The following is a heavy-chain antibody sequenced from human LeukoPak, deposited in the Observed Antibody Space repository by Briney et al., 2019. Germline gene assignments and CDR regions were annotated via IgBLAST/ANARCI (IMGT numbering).Heavy chain of an antibody. J-gene: IGHJ4*02. Sequence: GRSLRLSCAASGFTFDDYAMHWVRQAPGKGLEWVSGISWNSGSIGYADSVKGRFTISRDNAKNPLYLQMNSLRAEDTALYYCAKASLSGYDIYYFDYWGQGTLVTVSS. D-gene: IGHD5-12*01. CDR1: GFTFDDYA. CDR2: ISWNSGSI. CDR3: AKASLSGYDIYYFDY. V-gene: IGHV3-9*01.